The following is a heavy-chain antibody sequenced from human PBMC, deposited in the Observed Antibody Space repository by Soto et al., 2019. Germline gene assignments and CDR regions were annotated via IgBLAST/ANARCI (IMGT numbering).Heavy chain of an antibody. D-gene: IGHD2-15*01. CDR3: ATGGGSGPDGHHWFDS. J-gene: IGHJ5*01. CDR2: IWYDGSHK. V-gene: IGHV3-33*01. Sequence: PGGSLRLSCAASGFSFSSYGMHWVRQAPGKGLEWVAVIWYDGSHKFYADSVKGRFTISRDKSKNTLYLQMNSLRAEDTAVYYCATGGGSGPDGHHWFDSWGQGTLLTVSS. CDR1: GFSFSSYG.